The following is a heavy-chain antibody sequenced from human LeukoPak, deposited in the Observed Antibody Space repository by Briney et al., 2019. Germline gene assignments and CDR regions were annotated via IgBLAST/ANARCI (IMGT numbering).Heavy chain of an antibody. V-gene: IGHV3-30*02. CDR2: IRYDGNNK. D-gene: IGHD2-2*01. Sequence: QTGGSLRLSCAASGFTFSHYGMHWVRQAPGKGLEWVAFIRYDGNNKYYADSVKGRFTISRDNAKNSLYLQMDSLRAEDTAVYYCAREGDIVSVPTAWRSDPWGQGTLVTVSS. CDR3: AREGDIVSVPTAWRSDP. CDR1: GFTFSHYG. J-gene: IGHJ5*02.